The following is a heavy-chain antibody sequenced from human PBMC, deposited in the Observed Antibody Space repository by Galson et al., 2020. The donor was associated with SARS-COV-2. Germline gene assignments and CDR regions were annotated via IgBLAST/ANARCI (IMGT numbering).Heavy chain of an antibody. D-gene: IGHD4-17*01. J-gene: IGHJ4*02. V-gene: IGHV4-4*02. CDR1: GGSISSPNW. CDR2: IYHTGST. CDR3: ARDSSGDYSDYVLFDY. Sequence: SETLSLTCGVSGGSISSPNWWNWVRQPPGKGLEWIGEIYHTGSTNYNPSLKSRVTMSLDKSKNQFSLRLTSVTAADTAVYYCARDSSGDYSDYVLFDYWGQGALVTVSS.